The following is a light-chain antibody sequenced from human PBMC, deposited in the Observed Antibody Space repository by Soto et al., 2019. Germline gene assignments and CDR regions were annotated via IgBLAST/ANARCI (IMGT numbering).Light chain of an antibody. CDR1: GSDIGAYNF. V-gene: IGLV2-8*01. J-gene: IGLJ1*01. Sequence: QSVLAQPPSASGSPGQSVTISCTGSGSDIGAYNFVSWYQQHPGKAPKLMIFGVTERPSGVPDRFSGSKSGNTASLTVSGLQAADEADYFCKSYAGSNTYVFGSGTKVTVL. CDR2: GVT. CDR3: KSYAGSNTYV.